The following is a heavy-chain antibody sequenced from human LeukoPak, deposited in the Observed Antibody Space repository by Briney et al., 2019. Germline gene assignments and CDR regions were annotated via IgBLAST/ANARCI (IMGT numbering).Heavy chain of an antibody. D-gene: IGHD3-9*01. V-gene: IGHV1-69*13. CDR1: GGTFSSYA. J-gene: IGHJ4*02. CDR2: IIPIFGTA. Sequence: SVTVSCKASGGTFSSYAISWLRQAPGQGLEWMGGIIPIFGTANYAQKFQGRVTITADESTSTAYMELSSLRSEDTAVYYCARSYYDILTGYPDPFDYWGQGTLVTVSS. CDR3: ARSYYDILTGYPDPFDY.